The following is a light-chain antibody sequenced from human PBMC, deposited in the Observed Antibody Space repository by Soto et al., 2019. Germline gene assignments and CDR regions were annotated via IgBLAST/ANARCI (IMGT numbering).Light chain of an antibody. J-gene: IGLJ3*02. Sequence: QSALTQPPSVSAAPGQKVTISCSGSSSNIGNNYVSWYQQFPGTAPKLLIYENNKRPSGIPDRFSGSKSGTSATLGITGLQTGDEADYYCGTWDSSLSARVFGGGTKVTVL. CDR2: ENN. CDR3: GTWDSSLSARV. CDR1: SSNIGNNY. V-gene: IGLV1-51*02.